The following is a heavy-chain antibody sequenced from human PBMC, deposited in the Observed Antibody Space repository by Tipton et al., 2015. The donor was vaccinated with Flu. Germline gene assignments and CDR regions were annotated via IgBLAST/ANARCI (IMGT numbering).Heavy chain of an antibody. V-gene: IGHV3-7*01. CDR3: VSHHTTTIFGEVRTLGGH. CDR1: GFSFSKYW. CDR2: IRQDGGEK. Sequence: SLRLSCAASGFSFSKYWMSWVRQAPGKGLEWVANIRQDGGEKYYVVSVEGRFTISRDNAENSLYLQMNSLRAEDTALYYCVSHHTTTIFGEVRTLGGHWGRGTLVTVSS. D-gene: IGHD3-3*01. J-gene: IGHJ4*02.